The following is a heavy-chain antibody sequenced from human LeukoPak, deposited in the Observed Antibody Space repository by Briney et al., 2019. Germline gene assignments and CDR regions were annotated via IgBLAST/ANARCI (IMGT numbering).Heavy chain of an antibody. CDR2: INNSGST. J-gene: IGHJ4*02. CDR3: ARGRYSSGWFIIRFDY. V-gene: IGHV4-34*01. CDR1: GGSFSDYF. D-gene: IGHD6-19*01. Sequence: SETLSLTCAVCGGSFSDYFWSWIRQPPGKGLEWIGEINNSGSTNYNPSLKSRVIMSVDTSKNQFSLKLSSVTAADTAVYYCARGRYSSGWFIIRFDYWGQGTLVTVSS.